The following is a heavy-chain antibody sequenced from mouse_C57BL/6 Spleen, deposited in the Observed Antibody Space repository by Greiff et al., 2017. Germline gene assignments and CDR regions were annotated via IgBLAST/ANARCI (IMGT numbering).Heavy chain of an antibody. CDR2: IDPANGNT. CDR3: ASGVGSNYDFDY. J-gene: IGHJ2*01. D-gene: IGHD2-5*01. Sequence: EVQLVESVAELVRPGASVKLSCTASGFNIKNTYMHWVKQRPEQGLEWIGRIDPANGNTKYAPKFQGKATITADTSSNTAYLQLSSLTSEDTAIYYCASGVGSNYDFDYWGQGTTLTVSS. CDR1: GFNIKNTY. V-gene: IGHV14-3*01.